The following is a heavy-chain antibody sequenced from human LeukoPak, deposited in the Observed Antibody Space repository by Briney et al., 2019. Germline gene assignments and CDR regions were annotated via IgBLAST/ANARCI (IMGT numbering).Heavy chain of an antibody. J-gene: IGHJ4*02. CDR1: GYSITSYW. CDR3: ARQTSMVLGVPDFDY. D-gene: IGHD3-10*01. V-gene: IGHV5-10-1*01. Sequence: GESLQISCKGSGYSITSYWISWVRQMPGKGLEWMGRIDPSDSYTNYSPSFQGHVTISADKSISTAYLQWSSLKASDTAMYYCARQTSMVLGVPDFDYWGQGTLVTVSS. CDR2: IDPSDSYT.